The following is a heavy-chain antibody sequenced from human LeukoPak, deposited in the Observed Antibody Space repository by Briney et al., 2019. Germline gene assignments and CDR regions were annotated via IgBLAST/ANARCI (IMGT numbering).Heavy chain of an antibody. CDR3: ARDVFGVTLGRFDP. J-gene: IGHJ5*02. CDR1: GGSISSYY. V-gene: IGHV4-59*01. CDR2: IQSSGST. Sequence: SETLSLTCTVSGGSISSYYWSWIRQPPGKGLEWIGYIQSSGSTNYNPSLKSRVTISVDTSKNQFSLKLTSATAADTAVYYCARDVFGVTLGRFDPRGQGTLVTVSS. D-gene: IGHD3-3*01.